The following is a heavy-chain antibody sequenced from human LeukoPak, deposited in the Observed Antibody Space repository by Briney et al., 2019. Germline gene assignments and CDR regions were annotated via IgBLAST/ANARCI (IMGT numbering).Heavy chain of an antibody. J-gene: IGHJ6*03. CDR2: IKQDGSEK. V-gene: IGHV3-7*01. CDR1: GFTLNTYG. Sequence: GGSLRLSCAASGFTLNTYGMHWVRQAPGKGLEWVANIKQDGSEKYYVDSVKGRFTISRDNAKNSLYLQMNSLRAEDTAVYYCARGDYSSSWYPYYYYYMDVWGKGTTVTVSS. D-gene: IGHD6-13*01. CDR3: ARGDYSSSWYPYYYYYMDV.